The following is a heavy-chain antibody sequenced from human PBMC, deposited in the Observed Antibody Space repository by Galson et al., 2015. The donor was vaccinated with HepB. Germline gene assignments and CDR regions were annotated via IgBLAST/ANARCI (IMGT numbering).Heavy chain of an antibody. Sequence: SVKVSCKVSGYTLTELSMHWVRQAPGKGLEWMGGFDPEDGETIYAQKFQGRVTMTEDTSTDTAYMELSSLRSDDTAVYYCARDFRGAGYFDYWGQGTLVTVSS. V-gene: IGHV1-24*01. D-gene: IGHD1-14*01. CDR2: FDPEDGET. J-gene: IGHJ4*02. CDR1: GYTLTELS. CDR3: ARDFRGAGYFDY.